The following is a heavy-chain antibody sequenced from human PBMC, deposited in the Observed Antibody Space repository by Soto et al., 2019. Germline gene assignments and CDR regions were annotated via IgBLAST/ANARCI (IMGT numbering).Heavy chain of an antibody. D-gene: IGHD4-17*01. CDR3: ARDASYGDYGYYYYGMDV. V-gene: IGHV3-7*05. J-gene: IGHJ6*02. CDR1: GFTFSSYW. Sequence: PGGSLRLSCAASGFTFSSYWMSWVRQAPGKGLEWVANIKQDGSEKYYVDSVEGRFTISRDNAKNSLYLQMNSLRAEDTAVYYCARDASYGDYGYYYYGMDVWAQGTTVTVSS. CDR2: IKQDGSEK.